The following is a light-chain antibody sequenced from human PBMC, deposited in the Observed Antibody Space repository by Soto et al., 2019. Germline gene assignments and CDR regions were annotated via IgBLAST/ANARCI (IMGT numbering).Light chain of an antibody. CDR2: GNT. CDR1: SSNIGSTYD. CDR3: QSYDDSLSVHYV. Sequence: QSVLTQPPSVSGAPGQRVTISCTGSSSNIGSTYDVQWYQQLPGTAPKLLIHGNTDRPSGVPDRFSGSKSGTSASLAITGLQAYDEAHYYCQSYDDSLSVHYVFGSGTKLTVL. V-gene: IGLV1-40*01. J-gene: IGLJ1*01.